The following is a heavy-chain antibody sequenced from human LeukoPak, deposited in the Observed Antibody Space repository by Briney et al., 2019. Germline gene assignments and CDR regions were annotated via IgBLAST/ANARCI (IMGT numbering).Heavy chain of an antibody. CDR3: GRKAGDCGANSCYSIDY. CDR1: GGSFTSEA. D-gene: IGHD2-15*01. CDR2: IIPIFGTA. Sequence: ASVKVSCKAFGGSFTSEAISWVRQAPGQGLEWMGGIIPIFGTANYAQKFQGRVTITTDESTSTAYMEVSSLRYEDTAVYYCGRKAGDCGANSCYSIDYWGQGTLVTVSS. V-gene: IGHV1-69*05. J-gene: IGHJ4*02.